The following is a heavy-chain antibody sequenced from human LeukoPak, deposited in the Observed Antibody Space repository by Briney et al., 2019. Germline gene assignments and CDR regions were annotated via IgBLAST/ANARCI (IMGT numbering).Heavy chain of an antibody. CDR1: GFTLGDYA. CDR2: VRSKTNGGTT. V-gene: IGHV3-49*04. J-gene: IGHJ6*02. Sequence: PGRSLRLSCTASGFTLGDYAMSWVRQAPGKGLEWVGFVRSKTNGGTTDNAASVKGRFTISRDDSESIAYLQMNSLKTEDTAVYYCTRGRGSREFLRGMDVWGQGTTVTVSS. CDR3: TRGRGSREFLRGMDV. D-gene: IGHD3-10*01.